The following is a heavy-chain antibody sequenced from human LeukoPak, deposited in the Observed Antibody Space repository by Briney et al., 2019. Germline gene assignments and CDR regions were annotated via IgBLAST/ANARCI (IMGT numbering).Heavy chain of an antibody. D-gene: IGHD2-2*02. V-gene: IGHV1-18*01. CDR3: ARSRVPAAILDRGPIDF. J-gene: IGHJ4*02. Sequence: AAVKVSFKASGYTFTSYGISWVRQAPGQGLEWMGWISAHNGNTNYAQKLPVRVTMTTDTSTSTAYMELRSLRSDDTAVYYCARSRVPAAILDRGPIDFWGQGTLVTVSS. CDR1: GYTFTSYG. CDR2: ISAHNGNT.